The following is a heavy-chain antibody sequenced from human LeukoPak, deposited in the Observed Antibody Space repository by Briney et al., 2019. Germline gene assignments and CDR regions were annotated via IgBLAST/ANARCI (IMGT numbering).Heavy chain of an antibody. Sequence: PGRSLRLSCAASGFTFDDYAMHWVRQAPGKGLEWVSGISWNSGSIGYADSVKGRFTISRDNAKNSLYLQMNSLRAEDTAVYYCAKDLDIVVVPARDMDVWGKGTTVTVSS. CDR2: ISWNSGSI. D-gene: IGHD2-2*01. J-gene: IGHJ6*03. CDR1: GFTFDDYA. CDR3: AKDLDIVVVPARDMDV. V-gene: IGHV3-9*01.